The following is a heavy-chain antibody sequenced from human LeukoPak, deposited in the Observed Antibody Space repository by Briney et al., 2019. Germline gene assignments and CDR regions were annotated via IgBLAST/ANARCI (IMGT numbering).Heavy chain of an antibody. CDR2: IYYSGST. J-gene: IGHJ4*02. CDR1: GGSVSSGSYY. V-gene: IGHV4-61*01. CDR3: ARRRGDYDGYYFDY. Sequence: PSETLSLTCTVSGGSVSSGSYYWSWIRQPPGKGLEWIGYIYYSGSTNYNPSLKSRVTISVDTSKNQFSLKLSSVTAADTAVYYCARRRGDYDGYYFDYWGQGTLVTVSS. D-gene: IGHD4-17*01.